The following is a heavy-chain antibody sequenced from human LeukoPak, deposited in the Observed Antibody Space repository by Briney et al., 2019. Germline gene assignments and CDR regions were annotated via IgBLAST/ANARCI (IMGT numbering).Heavy chain of an antibody. J-gene: IGHJ6*02. D-gene: IGHD5-18*01. Sequence: SGGSLRLSCTASGFTFSMYWMHWVRQAPGKGPVWVSRITSDGSTTIYADSVKGRFTISRDNAKNTLYLQMNSLRAEDTAAYYCVRDSRYTMDVWGQGTTVTVPS. CDR3: VRDSRYTMDV. CDR2: ITSDGSTT. V-gene: IGHV3-74*01. CDR1: GFTFSMYW.